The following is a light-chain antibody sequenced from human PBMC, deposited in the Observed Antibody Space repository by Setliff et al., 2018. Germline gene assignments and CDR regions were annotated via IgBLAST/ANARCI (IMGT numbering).Light chain of an antibody. Sequence: QSALAQPASVSGSPGQSITISCTGTSSDVGGYNYVSWYQQLPGKAPKLIIFEVSNRPSGIPNRFSGSESGNTASLSISGLQAEDEADYYCSSYTSLSTRVFGTGTKVTVL. V-gene: IGLV2-14*01. CDR1: SSDVGGYNY. CDR3: SSYTSLSTRV. J-gene: IGLJ1*01. CDR2: EVS.